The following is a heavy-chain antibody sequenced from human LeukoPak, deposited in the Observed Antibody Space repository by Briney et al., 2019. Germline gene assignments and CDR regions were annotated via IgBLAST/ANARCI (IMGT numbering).Heavy chain of an antibody. Sequence: GASVKVSCKASGYTFTGYYMHWVRQAPGQGLEWMGWISAYNGNTNYAQKLQGRVTMTTDTSTSTAYMELRSLRSDDTAVYYCARVPTVTWTFDYWGQGTLVTVSS. CDR2: ISAYNGNT. CDR3: ARVPTVTWTFDY. V-gene: IGHV1-18*04. J-gene: IGHJ4*02. CDR1: GYTFTGYY. D-gene: IGHD4-17*01.